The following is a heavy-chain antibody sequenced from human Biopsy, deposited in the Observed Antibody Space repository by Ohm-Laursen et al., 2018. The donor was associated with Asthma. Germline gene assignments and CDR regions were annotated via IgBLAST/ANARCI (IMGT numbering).Heavy chain of an antibody. CDR2: VNTGNGDT. J-gene: IGHJ3*01. Sequence: ASVKVSCKASGYNFISFAIHWVRQAPGQRLEWMGWVNTGNGDTKYSQKLQGRATITRDTSASTAYMELRSLRSEDTATYYCARTYFDFLTGQVKDVFGVWGQGTMVTVSS. CDR1: GYNFISFA. CDR3: ARTYFDFLTGQVKDVFGV. D-gene: IGHD3-9*01. V-gene: IGHV1-3*04.